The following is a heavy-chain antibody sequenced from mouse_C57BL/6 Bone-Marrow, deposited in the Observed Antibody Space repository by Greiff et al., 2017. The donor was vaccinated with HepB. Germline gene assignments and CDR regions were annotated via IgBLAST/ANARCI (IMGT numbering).Heavy chain of an antibody. V-gene: IGHV1-81*01. Sequence: LQESGAELARPGASVKLSCKASGYTFTSYGISWVKQRTGQGLEWIGEIYPRSGNTYYNEKFKGKATLTADKSSSTAYMELRSLTSEDSAVYFCASQLTFDYWGQGTTLTVSS. CDR2: IYPRSGNT. CDR1: GYTFTSYG. CDR3: ASQLTFDY. J-gene: IGHJ2*01. D-gene: IGHD3-3*01.